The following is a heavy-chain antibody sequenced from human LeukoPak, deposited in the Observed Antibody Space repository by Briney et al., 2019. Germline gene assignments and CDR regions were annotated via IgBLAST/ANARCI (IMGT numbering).Heavy chain of an antibody. J-gene: IGHJ6*02. D-gene: IGHD3-10*01. CDR2: MNPNSGNT. Sequence: GASVKVSCKASEHTFSNYDINWVRQAAGQGLEWVGWMNPNSGNTGYAQKFQGRVTMTRNTSIRTAYMELSSLTSEDTADYYCARATGSGSPRGVSYYYYGMDVWGQGTTVTVSS. V-gene: IGHV1-8*01. CDR1: EHTFSNYD. CDR3: ARATGSGSPRGVSYYYYGMDV.